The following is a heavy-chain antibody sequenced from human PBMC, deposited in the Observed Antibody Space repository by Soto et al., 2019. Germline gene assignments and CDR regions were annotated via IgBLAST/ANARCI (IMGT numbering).Heavy chain of an antibody. Sequence: QVHLVQSGVEVKKPGASVKVSCTAHGYNLREYGVSWLRQVPGQGFEWMGWISGDNVNRRSSQRFQDRLTMTTDTSANSAFMELRSLRSDNTAAYFCGRERQQLAQEQYFQFIGVDVWCQGTSVSISS. V-gene: IGHV1-18*01. CDR3: GRERQQLAQEQYFQFIGVDV. CDR1: GYNLREYG. CDR2: ISGDNVNR. D-gene: IGHD6-13*01. J-gene: IGHJ6*02.